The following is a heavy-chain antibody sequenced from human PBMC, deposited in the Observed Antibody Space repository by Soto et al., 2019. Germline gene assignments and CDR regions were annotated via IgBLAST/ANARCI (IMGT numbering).Heavy chain of an antibody. CDR2: IGTTGDT. V-gene: IGHV3-13*04. J-gene: IGHJ4*02. CDR3: ARAIGPTLFDY. CDR1: GFIFSSYD. D-gene: IGHD3-22*01. Sequence: QPGGSLRLSCSASGFIFSSYDMHWVRQGPGKGLEWVSAIGTTGDTNYAGSVKGRFTISRENAKNSLYLQMNSLRAGDTAIYFCARAIGPTLFDYWGQGALVTVSS.